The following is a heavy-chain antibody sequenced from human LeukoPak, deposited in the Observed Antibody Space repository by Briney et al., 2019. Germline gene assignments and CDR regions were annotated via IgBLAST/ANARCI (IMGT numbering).Heavy chain of an antibody. Sequence: SETLSLTCTVSGYSISSGYYWAWIRQPPGKGLQWIGNIYHSGNTYYNPSLKSRVTISVDTSKNQFSLKLSSVTAADTAVYYCASTDYYDFYFDYWAQGTLVTVSS. D-gene: IGHD3-22*01. CDR3: ASTDYYDFYFDY. CDR1: GYSISSGYY. J-gene: IGHJ4*02. V-gene: IGHV4-38-2*02. CDR2: IYHSGNT.